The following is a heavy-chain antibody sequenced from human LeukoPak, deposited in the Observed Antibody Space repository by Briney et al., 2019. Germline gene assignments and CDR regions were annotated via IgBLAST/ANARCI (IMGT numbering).Heavy chain of an antibody. Sequence: SQTLSLTCTVSGGSISSGGYYWSWIRQHPGKGLEWIGYIYYSGSTYYNPSLKSRVTISVDTSKNQFSLKLSSVTAADTAVYYCARDKNDFWSGSCNAFDIWGQGTMVTVSS. J-gene: IGHJ3*02. CDR3: ARDKNDFWSGSCNAFDI. V-gene: IGHV4-31*03. CDR1: GGSISSGGYY. CDR2: IYYSGST. D-gene: IGHD3-3*01.